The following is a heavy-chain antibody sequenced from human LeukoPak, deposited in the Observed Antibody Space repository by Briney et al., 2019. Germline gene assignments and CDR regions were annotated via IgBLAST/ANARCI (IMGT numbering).Heavy chain of an antibody. CDR3: GRGPGYRSDY. V-gene: IGHV3-7*05. Sequence: PGGSLRLSCAASGLTFNTYWMTWVRQAPGKGLEWVANINRDGSEKNYVGSVRGRFTISRDNPKDSLYLQMNSLTVEDTAVYYCGRGPGYRSDYWGQGTLVTVSS. CDR2: INRDGSEK. D-gene: IGHD5-12*01. J-gene: IGHJ4*02. CDR1: GLTFNTYW.